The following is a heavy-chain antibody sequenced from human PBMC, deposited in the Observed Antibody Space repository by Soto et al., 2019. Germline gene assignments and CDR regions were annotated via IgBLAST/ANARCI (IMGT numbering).Heavy chain of an antibody. D-gene: IGHD2-15*01. CDR1: GGTFSSYA. CDR2: IIPIFGTA. Sequence: QVQLVQSGAEVKKPGSSVKVSCKASGGTFSSYAISWVRQAPGQGLEWMGGIIPIFGTANYAQKFQGRVTITADESTSTAYMELSSLRSEDTAVYYCARERVTVTPGYYYYYYGMTVWGQGTTVTVSS. J-gene: IGHJ6*02. V-gene: IGHV1-69*01. CDR3: ARERVTVTPGYYYYYYGMTV.